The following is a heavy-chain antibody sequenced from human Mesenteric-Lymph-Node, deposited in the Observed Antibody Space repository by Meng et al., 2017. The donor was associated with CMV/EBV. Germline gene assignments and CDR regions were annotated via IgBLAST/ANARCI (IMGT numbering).Heavy chain of an antibody. CDR1: GYTFTDYS. CDR2: ITTYNGNT. Sequence: ASVKVSCKASGYTFTDYSISWVRQAPGQGLEWMGWITTYNGNTNYAQKVQGRVTMTTDTSTRTAYMELSSLRSEDTAVYYCARDLVVPAARFNYYYYYGMDVWGQGTTVTVSS. CDR3: ARDLVVPAARFNYYYYYGMDV. D-gene: IGHD2-2*01. V-gene: IGHV1-18*01. J-gene: IGHJ6*02.